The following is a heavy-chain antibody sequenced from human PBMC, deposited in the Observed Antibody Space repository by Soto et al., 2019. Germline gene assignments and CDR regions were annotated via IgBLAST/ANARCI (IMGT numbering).Heavy chain of an antibody. V-gene: IGHV3-11*06. J-gene: IGHJ4*02. CDR1: GFTFSDYY. Sequence: PGGSLRLSCAASGFTFSDYYMSWIRQAPGKGLEWVSYISSSSSYTNYADSVKGRFTISRDNAKNSLYLQMNSLRAEDTAVYYCARWFTFGGVIASYFDYWGQGTLVTVSS. CDR2: ISSSSSYT. D-gene: IGHD3-16*02. CDR3: ARWFTFGGVIASYFDY.